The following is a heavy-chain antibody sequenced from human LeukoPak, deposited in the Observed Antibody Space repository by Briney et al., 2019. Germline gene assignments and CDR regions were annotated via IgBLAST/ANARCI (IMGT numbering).Heavy chain of an antibody. V-gene: IGHV3-23*01. CDR2: ITGGGGSI. CDR3: ARGTGTTAYFDY. Sequence: GGSLRLSCAASGFTFSNYAMSWVRQAPGEGLEWVSAITGGGGSIYYADSVKGRFTISRDTSKNTLYLQMNSLRAEDTAVYYCARGTGTTAYFDYWGQGTLVTVSS. J-gene: IGHJ4*02. D-gene: IGHD1-1*01. CDR1: GFTFSNYA.